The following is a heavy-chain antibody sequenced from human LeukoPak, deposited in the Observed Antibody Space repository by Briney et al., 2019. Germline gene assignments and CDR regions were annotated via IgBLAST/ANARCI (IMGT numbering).Heavy chain of an antibody. CDR2: ISAYNGNT. D-gene: IGHD3-9*01. V-gene: IGHV1-18*01. CDR1: GYTFTSYD. CDR3: ARPVGLRYFGP. J-gene: IGHJ5*02. Sequence: VASVKVSCKASGYTFTSYDFNWVRQAPGQGLEWMGWISAYNGNTNYAQKLQGRVTMTTDTSTSTAYMELRSLRSDDTAVYYCARPVGLRYFGPWGQGTLVTVSS.